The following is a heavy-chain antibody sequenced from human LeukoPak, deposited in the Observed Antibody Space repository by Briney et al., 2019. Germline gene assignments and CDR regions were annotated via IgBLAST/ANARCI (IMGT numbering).Heavy chain of an antibody. V-gene: IGHV3-11*06. CDR3: ARALTTLTYEGY. CDR2: ISGSNSYI. D-gene: IGHD1-1*01. CDR1: GFTFSDYY. J-gene: IGHJ4*02. Sequence: PGGSLRLSCAASGFTFSDYYMSWIRQAPGKGLGWVSSISGSNSYIFYADSVKGRFTVSRDNAKDSLYLQMNSLRAEDTAVYYCARALTTLTYEGYWGQGTLVTVSS.